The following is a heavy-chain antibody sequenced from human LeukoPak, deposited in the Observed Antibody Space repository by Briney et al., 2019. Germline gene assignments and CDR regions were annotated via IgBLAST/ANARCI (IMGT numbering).Heavy chain of an antibody. J-gene: IGHJ1*01. CDR3: ARGGSSGYTYA. CDR1: GGSISGYY. V-gene: IGHV4-59*01. D-gene: IGHD3-22*01. Sequence: SETLSLTCTLSGGSISGYYWSWVRQPPGKGLEWIGYICCSGTTSYNPSLRSRVAMSEDTSKNELSLILRSVTAADTAVYYCARGGSSGYTYAWGQGILVTVSS. CDR2: ICCSGTT.